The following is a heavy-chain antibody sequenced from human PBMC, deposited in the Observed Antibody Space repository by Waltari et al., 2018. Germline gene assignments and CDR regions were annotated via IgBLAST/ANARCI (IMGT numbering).Heavy chain of an antibody. CDR3: ARGGRGYFQH. V-gene: IGHV4-30-4*08. Sequence: QVQLQESGPGLVKPSQTLSLTCTVSGGSISSGDYYRSWIRQPPGKGLAWIGYIYYRGSNSYKPSLKSRVTISEDTTTNQFSLKRRSVADADAAVYYCARGGRGYFQHWGQGTLVTVSS. CDR1: GGSISSGDYY. J-gene: IGHJ1*01. CDR2: IYYRGSN.